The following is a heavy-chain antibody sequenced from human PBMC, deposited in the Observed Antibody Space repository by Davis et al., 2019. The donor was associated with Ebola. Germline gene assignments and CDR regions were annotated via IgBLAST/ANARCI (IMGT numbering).Heavy chain of an antibody. Sequence: GESLKISCAASGFTFSSYAMSWVRQAPGKGLEWVSAISGSGGSTYYADSVKGRFTISRDNSKNTLYLQMNSLRAEDTAVYYCARGPPRGIQLWLSYWGQGTLVTVSS. D-gene: IGHD5-18*01. CDR1: GFTFSSYA. CDR2: ISGSGGST. CDR3: ARGPPRGIQLWLSY. V-gene: IGHV3-23*01. J-gene: IGHJ4*02.